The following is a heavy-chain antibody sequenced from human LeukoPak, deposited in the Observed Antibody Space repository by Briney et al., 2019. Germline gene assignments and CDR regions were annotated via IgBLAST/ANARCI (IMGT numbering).Heavy chain of an antibody. D-gene: IGHD3-22*01. Sequence: GGSLRLSCAASGFTVSSNYMSWVRQAPGKGLEWVAVIWYDGSNKYYADSVKGRFTISRDNSKNTLYLQMNSLRAEDTAVYYCARDPYYYDSSGYHDYWGQGTLVTVSS. CDR2: IWYDGSNK. CDR1: GFTVSSNY. CDR3: ARDPYYYDSSGYHDY. J-gene: IGHJ4*02. V-gene: IGHV3-33*08.